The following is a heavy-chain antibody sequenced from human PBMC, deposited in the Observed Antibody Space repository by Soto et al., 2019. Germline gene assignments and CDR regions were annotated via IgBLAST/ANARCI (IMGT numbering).Heavy chain of an antibody. CDR1: GFTFSSYG. Sequence: QVQLVESGGGVVQPGRSLRLSCAASGFTFSSYGMHWVRQAPGKGLKWMAVISYDGSNKYYADSVKGRFTISRDNSKNTRDLQMNSLSAEDTAVYYGAKDRYYDRSGYWPNYYYGMDVWGQGTTVTVSS. J-gene: IGHJ6*02. CDR2: ISYDGSNK. CDR3: AKDRYYDRSGYWPNYYYGMDV. V-gene: IGHV3-30*18. D-gene: IGHD3-22*01.